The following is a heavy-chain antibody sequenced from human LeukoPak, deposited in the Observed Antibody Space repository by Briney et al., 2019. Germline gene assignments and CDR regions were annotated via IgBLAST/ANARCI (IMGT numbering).Heavy chain of an antibody. Sequence: GGSLRLSCAASGFSFSPSTMEWVRQAPGKGLEWVSSISGDSSHIYYADSVKGRFTISRGNAKKSLYLQMNSVRAEDTAVYYCTTGWVDYDILTHWGQGTLVTVSS. CDR1: GFSFSPST. D-gene: IGHD3-9*01. V-gene: IGHV3-21*03. CDR2: ISGDSSHI. J-gene: IGHJ4*02. CDR3: TTGWVDYDILTH.